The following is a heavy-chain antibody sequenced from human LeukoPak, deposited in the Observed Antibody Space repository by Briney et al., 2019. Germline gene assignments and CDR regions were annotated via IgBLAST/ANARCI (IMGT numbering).Heavy chain of an antibody. Sequence: SETLSLTCTVSGGSISSYYWSWIRRPPGKGLEWIGYIYYSGSANYNPSLKSRVTISVDTSKNHFSLKLSSVTAADTAVYYCARMGGYSGYATHWGQGTLVTVSS. V-gene: IGHV4-59*08. J-gene: IGHJ4*02. CDR3: ARMGGYSGYATH. CDR2: IYYSGSA. D-gene: IGHD5-12*01. CDR1: GGSISSYY.